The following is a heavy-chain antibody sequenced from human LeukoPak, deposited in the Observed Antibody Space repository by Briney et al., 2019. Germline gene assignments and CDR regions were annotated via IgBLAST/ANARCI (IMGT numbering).Heavy chain of an antibody. CDR1: GFTFSSYG. D-gene: IGHD1-26*01. Sequence: PGGSLRLSCAASGFTFSSYGMHWVRQAPGKGLEWVAFIRYDGSNKYYADSVEGRFTISRDNSKNTLYLQMNSLRAEDTAVYYCAKDSKTYSGSYGVDYWGQGTLVTVSS. V-gene: IGHV3-30*02. CDR3: AKDSKTYSGSYGVDY. CDR2: IRYDGSNK. J-gene: IGHJ4*02.